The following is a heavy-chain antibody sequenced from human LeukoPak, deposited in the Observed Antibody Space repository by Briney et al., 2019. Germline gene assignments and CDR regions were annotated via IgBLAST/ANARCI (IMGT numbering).Heavy chain of an antibody. V-gene: IGHV4-59*01. Sequence: KPSEALSLTCTISGGSISSYSWSWIRQPPGKGLEWIGHTHYSGITNSNPSLKSRVTISVDTSKKQFSLKLNSVTAADTAVYYCARGGGSVTPFDSWGQGTLVTVSS. D-gene: IGHD4-23*01. CDR1: GGSISSYS. J-gene: IGHJ4*02. CDR2: THYSGIT. CDR3: ARGGGSVTPFDS.